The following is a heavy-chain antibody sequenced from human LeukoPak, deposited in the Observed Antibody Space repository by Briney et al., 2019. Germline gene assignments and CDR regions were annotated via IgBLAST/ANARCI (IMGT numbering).Heavy chain of an antibody. V-gene: IGHV3-30-3*01. Sequence: GGSLRLSCAASGFTFSSYAMHWVRQAPGKGLEWVALISYDGSNQNYADSVKGRFTISRDNPKNTLYLQMDSLRAEDTAVYYCARANRPFHSSGWYKDYWGQGTLVTVSS. CDR3: ARANRPFHSSGWYKDY. CDR1: GFTFSSYA. CDR2: ISYDGSNQ. D-gene: IGHD6-19*01. J-gene: IGHJ4*02.